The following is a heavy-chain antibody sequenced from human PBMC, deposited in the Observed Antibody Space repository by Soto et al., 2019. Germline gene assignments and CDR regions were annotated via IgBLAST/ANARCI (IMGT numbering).Heavy chain of an antibody. CDR1: GFTFSNYV. CDR2: IWSDGTNE. Sequence: QVHLVESGGGVVQPGRSLRLSCAASGFTFSNYVMHWVRQAPVKGLEWVAVIWSDGTNEFYADSVKGRFIISRDNSKNTLYLQMNSLRAEDTAVYYCAREPTNGDYLPPLDYWGQGTLVTVSS. V-gene: IGHV3-33*01. D-gene: IGHD4-17*01. CDR3: AREPTNGDYLPPLDY. J-gene: IGHJ4*02.